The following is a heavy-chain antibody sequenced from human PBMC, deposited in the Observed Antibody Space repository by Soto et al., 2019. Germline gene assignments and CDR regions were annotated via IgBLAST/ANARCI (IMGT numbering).Heavy chain of an antibody. Sequence: ASVRVSCKASGYTFTSYGISWVRQAPGQGLEWMGWISAYNGNTNYAQKLQGRVTMTTDTSTSTAYMELRSLRSDDTAVYYCARLSAAGTNYYYYYMDVWGKGTTVTAP. D-gene: IGHD6-13*01. CDR3: ARLSAAGTNYYYYYMDV. CDR1: GYTFTSYG. CDR2: ISAYNGNT. V-gene: IGHV1-18*01. J-gene: IGHJ6*03.